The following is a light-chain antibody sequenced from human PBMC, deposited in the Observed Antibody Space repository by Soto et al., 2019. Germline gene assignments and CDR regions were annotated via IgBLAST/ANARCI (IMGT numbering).Light chain of an antibody. Sequence: DIQMTQSPPTLSASVGDRVTITCRASQSINNWLAWYQQKPGKAPKLLIYKASTLENGVPSRFSGSGSGTAFTLTIGCLQPDDFATYYCQHYNSYSEFSFGPGTKVDIK. CDR1: QSINNW. J-gene: IGKJ3*01. CDR2: KAS. CDR3: QHYNSYSEFS. V-gene: IGKV1-5*03.